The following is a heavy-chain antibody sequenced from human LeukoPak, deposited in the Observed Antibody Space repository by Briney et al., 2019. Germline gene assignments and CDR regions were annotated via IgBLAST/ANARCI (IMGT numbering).Heavy chain of an antibody. D-gene: IGHD3-9*01. CDR2: ISPSGRTI. CDR1: GFRFSDSGFSFSDYY. J-gene: IGHJ4*02. CDR3: ARDWSYDILTGYLDY. V-gene: IGHV3-11*04. Sequence: GGSLRLSCAASGFRFSDSGFSFSDYYMSWIRQAPGKGLEWVSYISPSGRTINYADSVKGRFTISRDNSKNTLYLQMNSLRAEDTAVYYCARDWSYDILTGYLDYWGQGTLVTVSS.